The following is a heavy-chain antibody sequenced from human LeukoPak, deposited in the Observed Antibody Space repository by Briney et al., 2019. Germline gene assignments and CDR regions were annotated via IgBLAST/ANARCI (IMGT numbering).Heavy chain of an antibody. CDR3: AREIYCSSTSCYIV. J-gene: IGHJ6*02. Sequence: GGSLRLSCAASGFIFRNYGMNWVRQAPRRGLEWVSYITSGGTTMYYADSVKGRFTISRDNAKNSLYLQMNSLRAEDTAVYYCAREIYCSSTSCYIVCGQGTTVTVSS. CDR1: GFIFRNYG. D-gene: IGHD2-2*02. CDR2: ITSGGTTM. V-gene: IGHV3-48*03.